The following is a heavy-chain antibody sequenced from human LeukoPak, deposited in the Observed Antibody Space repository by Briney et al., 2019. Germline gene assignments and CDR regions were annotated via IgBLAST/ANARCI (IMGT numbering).Heavy chain of an antibody. V-gene: IGHV3-20*04. Sequence: PGGSLRLSCAASGFTFDDYGMSWVRQAPGKGLEWVSGINWNGGTIGYADSVKGRFTISRDNAKNSLYLQMNSLRAEDMALYYCAKDVSMGYCTGGRRSAHFDHWGQGTLVTVSS. CDR1: GFTFDDYG. D-gene: IGHD2-8*02. CDR3: AKDVSMGYCTGGRRSAHFDH. CDR2: INWNGGTI. J-gene: IGHJ4*02.